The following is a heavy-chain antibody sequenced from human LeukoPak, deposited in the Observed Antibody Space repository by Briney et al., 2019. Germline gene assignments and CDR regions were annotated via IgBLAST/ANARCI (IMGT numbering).Heavy chain of an antibody. CDR1: GFTFSTYW. Sequence: GGSLRLSCAASGFTFSTYWMNWVRQAPGKGPEWVANMNKDGSEEYYVDSVKGRFTIFKDTAKNSLYLQMNNLGVEDTALYYCARNNDMDVWGQGTTVVVSS. CDR2: MNKDGSEE. V-gene: IGHV3-7*03. J-gene: IGHJ6*02. D-gene: IGHD1/OR15-1a*01. CDR3: ARNNDMDV.